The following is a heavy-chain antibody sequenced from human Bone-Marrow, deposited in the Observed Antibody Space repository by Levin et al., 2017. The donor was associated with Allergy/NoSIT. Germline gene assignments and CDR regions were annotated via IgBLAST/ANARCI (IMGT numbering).Heavy chain of an antibody. CDR1: GFTFGDYW. CDR2: IKQDGSER. V-gene: IGHV3-7*04. J-gene: IGHJ4*02. D-gene: IGHD6-25*01. Sequence: GESLKISCAASGFTFGDYWMSWVRQAPGKGLEWVANIKQDGSERHSVDSVKGRFTISRDNAKNSLYLQMSSLRAEDTAVYYCARVPWSGAYFDYWGQGTLVTVSS. CDR3: ARVPWSGAYFDY.